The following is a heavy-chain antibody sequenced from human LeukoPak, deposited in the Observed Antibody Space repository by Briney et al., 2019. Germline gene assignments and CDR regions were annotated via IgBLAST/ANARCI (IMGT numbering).Heavy chain of an antibody. V-gene: IGHV5-51*01. Sequence: GESLKISCKGSGYSFTTYWIGWVRQMPGRTLEWIGIIYPGGSEVRYSPSLQGQVTISADKSISTAYLQWSSLKASDNAIYYCARYPPGYYGMDVWGQGTLVTVSS. CDR2: IYPGGSEV. CDR3: ARYPPGYYGMDV. J-gene: IGHJ6*02. CDR1: GYSFTTYW.